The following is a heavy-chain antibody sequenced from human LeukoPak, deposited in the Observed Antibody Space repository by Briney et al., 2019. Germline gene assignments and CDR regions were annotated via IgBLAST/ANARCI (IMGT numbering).Heavy chain of an antibody. J-gene: IGHJ5*02. CDR3: ARDLGYYDFWSGYKSANWFDP. V-gene: IGHV1-18*01. CDR1: GYTFTSYG. D-gene: IGHD3-3*01. CDR2: ISAYNGNT. Sequence: ASVKVSCKASGYTFTSYGISWVRQAPGQGLECMGWISAYNGNTNYAQKLQGRVTMTTDTSTSTAYMELRSLRSDGTAVYYCARDLGYYDFWSGYKSANWFDPWGQGTLVTVSS.